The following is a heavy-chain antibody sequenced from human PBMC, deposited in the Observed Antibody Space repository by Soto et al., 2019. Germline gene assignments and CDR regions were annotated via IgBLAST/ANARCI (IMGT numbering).Heavy chain of an antibody. CDR1: GGTFSGYA. J-gene: IGHJ1*01. CDR2: IIPLLGIT. CDR3: ARDPRRITRTTSSEDFQH. V-gene: IGHV1-69*01. D-gene: IGHD1-1*01. Sequence: QAQLMQSGAEVKKPGSSVKVSCKASGGTFSGYAINWVRQAPGQGLEWMGGIIPLLGITDYGQKFQGRITIAADETTGTASMDLRGLRSEDTAVYYCARDPRRITRTTSSEDFQHLCQGTRVSVSS.